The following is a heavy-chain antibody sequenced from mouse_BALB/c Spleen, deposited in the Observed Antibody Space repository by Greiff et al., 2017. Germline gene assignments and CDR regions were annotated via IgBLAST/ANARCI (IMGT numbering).Heavy chain of an antibody. Sequence: QVQLQQPGAEFVMPGASVKMSCKASGYTFTDYWMHWVKQRPGQGLEWIGAIDTSDSYTCYNKKFKGKITLTVDETYSTAYMQISSLTSEDSAVYYCTRYYDNYYAMDYWGQGTSVTVSS. V-gene: IGHV1-69*01. CDR2: IDTSDSYT. D-gene: IGHD2-1*01. CDR3: TRYYDNYYAMDY. CDR1: GYTFTDYW. J-gene: IGHJ4*01.